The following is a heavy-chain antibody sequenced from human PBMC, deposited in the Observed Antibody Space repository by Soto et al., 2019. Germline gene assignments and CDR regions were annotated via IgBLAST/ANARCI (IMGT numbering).Heavy chain of an antibody. V-gene: IGHV1-69*04. CDR2: IIPILGIA. J-gene: IGHJ5*02. Sequence: GASVKVSCKASGGAFSSYTISWVRQAPGQGLEWMGRIIPILGIANYAQKFQGRVTITADKSTSTAYMELSSLRSEDTAVYYCARENDYGEINWFDPWGQGTLVTVSS. CDR3: ARENDYGEINWFDP. CDR1: GGAFSSYT. D-gene: IGHD4-17*01.